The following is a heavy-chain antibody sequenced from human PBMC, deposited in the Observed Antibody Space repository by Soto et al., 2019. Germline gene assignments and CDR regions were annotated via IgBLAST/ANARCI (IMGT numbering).Heavy chain of an antibody. V-gene: IGHV4-34*01. CDR3: ARGLQLDPYPGYNWFDP. Sequence: QVQLQQWGAGLLKPSETLSLTCAVYGGSFSGYYWSWIRQPPGKGLEWIGEINHSGSTNYNPALKIRVTISVDTSKSQFSLKLSSVTAADTAVYYCARGLQLDPYPGYNWFDPWGQGTLVTVSS. D-gene: IGHD6-6*01. CDR1: GGSFSGYY. J-gene: IGHJ5*02. CDR2: INHSGST.